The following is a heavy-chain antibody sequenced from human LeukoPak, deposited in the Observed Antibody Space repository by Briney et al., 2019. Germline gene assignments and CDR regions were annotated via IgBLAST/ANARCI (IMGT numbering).Heavy chain of an antibody. Sequence: GASVKVSCKASGYTFTGYYMHWVRQAPGQGLEWMGWINPNSGGTNYARKFQGWVTMTRDTSISTAYMELSRLRSDDTAVYYCARDRARRVRGSYRYTRDAFDIWGQGTMVTVSS. CDR1: GYTFTGYY. CDR3: ARDRARRVRGSYRYTRDAFDI. V-gene: IGHV1-2*04. CDR2: INPNSGGT. J-gene: IGHJ3*02. D-gene: IGHD3-16*02.